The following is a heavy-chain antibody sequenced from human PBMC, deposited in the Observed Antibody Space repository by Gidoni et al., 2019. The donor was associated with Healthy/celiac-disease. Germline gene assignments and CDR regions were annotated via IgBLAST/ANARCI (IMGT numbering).Heavy chain of an antibody. J-gene: IGHJ6*02. V-gene: IGHV4-34*01. D-gene: IGHD2-2*01. CDR2: INHSAST. Sequence: QVQLQQWGAGLLQPSETLSLTCAVYGGSFSGYYWSWIRQPPGKGLEWIGEINHSASTNYNPSLKTRVTISVDTSKDQFSLKLSSVTAADTAVYYWARRPRGTYQLWSYYGMDVWGQGTTVTVSS. CDR1: GGSFSGYY. CDR3: ARRPRGTYQLWSYYGMDV.